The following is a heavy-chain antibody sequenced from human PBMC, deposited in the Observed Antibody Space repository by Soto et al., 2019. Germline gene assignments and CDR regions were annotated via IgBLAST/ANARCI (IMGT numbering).Heavy chain of an antibody. Sequence: WGSLRLSCAASGFTFSSNWMHWVRQAPGKGLVWVSRINSDGSITSYADSVKGQFTVSRDNAKNSLYLQMNSLRPEDTAVYFCTRLSADSWGQGTMVTV. V-gene: IGHV3-74*01. CDR1: GFTFSSNW. CDR2: INSDGSIT. J-gene: IGHJ5*01. CDR3: TRLSADS.